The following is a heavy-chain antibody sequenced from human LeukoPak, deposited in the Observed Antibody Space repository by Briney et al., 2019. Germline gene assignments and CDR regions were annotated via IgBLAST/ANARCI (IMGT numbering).Heavy chain of an antibody. V-gene: IGHV4-38-2*02. CDR1: GYSISSGYY. D-gene: IGHD4-11*01. CDR3: ARGVDYYSNYVSYNWFDP. Sequence: SETLSLTCTVSGYSISSGYYWGWIRQPPGKGLEWIGSIYHSGSTYYNPSLKSRVTISVDTSKNQFSLKLSSVTAADTAVYYCARGVDYYSNYVSYNWFDPWGQGTLVTVSS. CDR2: IYHSGST. J-gene: IGHJ5*02.